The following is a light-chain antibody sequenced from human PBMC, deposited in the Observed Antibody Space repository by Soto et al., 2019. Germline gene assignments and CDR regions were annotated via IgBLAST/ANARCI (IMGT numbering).Light chain of an antibody. V-gene: IGLV2-8*01. J-gene: IGLJ1*01. CDR3: KSYAGSNTYV. CDR1: KNDIGVYDF. CDR2: EVV. Sequence: LTQPPSASGSPGQSVTISCAGAKNDIGVYDFVSWYQHHPGKAPRLIIYEVVQRPSGVPDRFSGSKSGNTASLTVSGLQAADEADYFCKSYAGSNTYVFGSGTKVT.